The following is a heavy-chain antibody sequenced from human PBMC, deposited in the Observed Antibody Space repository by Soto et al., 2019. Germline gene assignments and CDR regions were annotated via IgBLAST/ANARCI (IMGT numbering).Heavy chain of an antibody. D-gene: IGHD2-2*01. CDR3: ARGYCTTTICDPWFDP. Sequence: GESLKISCTGVGYSFTSYWIAWVRQMPGKGLEWMGIIYPGDSDTRYSPSFQGQVTISADKSITTVYLQWSSLKASDTAMYYCARGYCTTTICDPWFDPWGQGTLVTVSS. CDR1: GYSFTSYW. J-gene: IGHJ5*02. V-gene: IGHV5-51*01. CDR2: IYPGDSDT.